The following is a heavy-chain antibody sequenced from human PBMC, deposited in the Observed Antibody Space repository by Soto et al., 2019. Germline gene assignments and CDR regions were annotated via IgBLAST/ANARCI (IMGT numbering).Heavy chain of an antibody. CDR2: ISAYNGNT. D-gene: IGHD6-13*01. CDR1: GYTFTSYG. Sequence: ASVKVSCKASGYTFTSYGISWVRQAPGQGLEWMGWISAYNGNTNYAQKLQGRVTMTTDTSTSTAYMELRSLRSDDTAVYYCARSKAAAGTYHDDYWGQGTLVTVSS. J-gene: IGHJ4*02. V-gene: IGHV1-18*01. CDR3: ARSKAAAGTYHDDY.